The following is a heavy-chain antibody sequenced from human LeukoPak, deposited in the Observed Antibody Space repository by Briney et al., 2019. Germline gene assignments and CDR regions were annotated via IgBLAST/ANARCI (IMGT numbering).Heavy chain of an antibody. V-gene: IGHV4-59*08. D-gene: IGHD3-22*01. Sequence: PSETLSLNCTVYGVSISSYYWSWIRQPPGKGLEWIGYIHYTGSTDYNPSLKSRVIRLLDTSKNQFSLRLSSVTSADTAVYYCARQDFDSCGLYGDYWGQGTLVTVSS. J-gene: IGHJ4*02. CDR1: GVSISSYY. CDR2: IHYTGST. CDR3: ARQDFDSCGLYGDY.